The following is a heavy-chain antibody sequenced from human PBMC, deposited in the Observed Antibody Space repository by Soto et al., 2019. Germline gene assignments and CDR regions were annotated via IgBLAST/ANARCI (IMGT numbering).Heavy chain of an antibody. CDR1: VGTFSSYA. D-gene: IGHD2-2*03. CDR3: ARDKRSGYCSSPSCSYYYYGMDV. CDR2: IIPIFGTA. V-gene: IGHV1-69*01. J-gene: IGHJ6*02. Sequence: QVQLVQSGAEVKKPGSSVKVSCKASVGTFSSYAISWVRQAPGQGLEWMGGIIPIFGTANYAQKFQGRVTITADESTSTAYMEVSSLRSEDTAVYYCARDKRSGYCSSPSCSYYYYGMDVWGQGTTVTVSS.